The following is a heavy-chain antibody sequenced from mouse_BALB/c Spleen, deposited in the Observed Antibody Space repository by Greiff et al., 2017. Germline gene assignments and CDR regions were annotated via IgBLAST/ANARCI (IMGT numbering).Heavy chain of an antibody. V-gene: IGHV1-31*01. D-gene: IGHD2-3*01. CDR1: GYSFTGYY. Sequence: VQLQQSGPELVKPGASVKISCKASGYSFTGYYMHWVKQSHVKSLEWIGRINPYNGATSYNQNFKDKASLTVDKSSSTAYMELHSLTSEDSAVYYCASGYYPYYAMDYWGQGTSVTVSS. CDR2: INPYNGAT. CDR3: ASGYYPYYAMDY. J-gene: IGHJ4*01.